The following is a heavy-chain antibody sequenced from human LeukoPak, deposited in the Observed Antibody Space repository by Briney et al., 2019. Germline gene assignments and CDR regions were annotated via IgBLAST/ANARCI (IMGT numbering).Heavy chain of an antibody. CDR1: GYTFTSYY. D-gene: IGHD1-20*01. V-gene: IGHV3-30*02. Sequence: SCKASGYTFTSYYMHWVRQAPGKGLEWVAFIRYDGSNKYYADSVKGRFTISRDNSKNTLYLQMNSLRAEDTAVYYCAKVRYNWNDLYYFDYWGQGTLVTVSS. J-gene: IGHJ4*02. CDR3: AKVRYNWNDLYYFDY. CDR2: IRYDGSNK.